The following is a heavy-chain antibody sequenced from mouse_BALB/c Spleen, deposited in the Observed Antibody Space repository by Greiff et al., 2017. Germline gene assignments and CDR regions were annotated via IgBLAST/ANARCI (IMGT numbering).Heavy chain of an antibody. V-gene: IGHV1-4*02. CDR2: INPSSGYT. D-gene: IGHD2-4*01. J-gene: IGHJ4*01. Sequence: VQLQQSAAELARPGASVKMSCKASGYTFTSYTMHWVKQRPGQGLEWIGYINPSSGYTEYNQKFKDKTTLTADKSSSTAYMQLSSLTSEDSAVYYCFYYDYDTIMADYWGQGTSVTVSS. CDR3: FYYDYDTIMADY. CDR1: GYTFTSYT.